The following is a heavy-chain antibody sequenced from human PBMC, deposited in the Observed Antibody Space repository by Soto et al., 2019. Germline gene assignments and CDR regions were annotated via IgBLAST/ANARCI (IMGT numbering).Heavy chain of an antibody. CDR3: ARDPIKGASEKYYYDSSGYPTGYGMDV. Sequence: LSLTCTVSGGSISSGGYYWSWIRQHPGKGLEWIGYIYYSGSTYYNPSLKSRVTISVDTSKNQFSLKLSSVTAADTAVYYCARDPIKGASEKYYYDSSGYPTGYGMDVWGQGTTVTVSS. D-gene: IGHD3-22*01. V-gene: IGHV4-31*03. CDR1: GGSISSGGYY. J-gene: IGHJ6*02. CDR2: IYYSGST.